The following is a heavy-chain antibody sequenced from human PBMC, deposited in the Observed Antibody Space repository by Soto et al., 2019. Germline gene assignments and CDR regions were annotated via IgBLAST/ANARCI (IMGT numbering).Heavy chain of an antibody. J-gene: IGHJ4*02. CDR2: IYYSGST. V-gene: IGHV4-39*01. CDR3: ARARYIAAAGWSCFVY. D-gene: IGHD6-13*01. CDR1: GGSISSSSYY. Sequence: SETLSLTCTVSGGSISSSSYYWGWIRQPPGKGLEWIGSIYYSGSTYYNPSLKSRVTISVDTSKNQFSLKLSSVTAADTAVYYCARARYIAAAGWSCFVYWGQGTLVTVSS.